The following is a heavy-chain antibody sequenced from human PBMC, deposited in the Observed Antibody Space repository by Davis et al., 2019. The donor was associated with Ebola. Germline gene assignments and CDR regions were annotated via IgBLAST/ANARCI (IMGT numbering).Heavy chain of an antibody. CDR1: GFTFSNYW. CDR3: ERDHRGRPLGY. J-gene: IGHJ4*02. D-gene: IGHD3-16*02. Sequence: GGSLRLSCAASGFTFSNYWMSWVRQAQGKGLEWVANIKQDGSEKYDVASVRGRFTISRENTKNSLYLQMKRLRVEDTDEYYCERDHRGRPLGYWGQGTLVTVSS. V-gene: IGHV3-7*03. CDR2: IKQDGSEK.